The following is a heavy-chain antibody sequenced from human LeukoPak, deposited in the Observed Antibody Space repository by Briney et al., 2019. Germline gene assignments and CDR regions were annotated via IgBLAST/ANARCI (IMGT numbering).Heavy chain of an antibody. D-gene: IGHD3-10*01. CDR2: ISGSGGST. CDR1: GFTFSSYA. V-gene: IGHV3-23*01. J-gene: IGHJ4*02. CDR3: AKDRAYGSGIPGY. Sequence: GGSLRLSCAASGFTFSSYAMSWVCQAPGKGLEWVSAISGSGGSTYYADSVKGRFTISRDNSKNTLYLQMNSLRAEDTAVYYCAKDRAYGSGIPGYWGQGTLVTVSS.